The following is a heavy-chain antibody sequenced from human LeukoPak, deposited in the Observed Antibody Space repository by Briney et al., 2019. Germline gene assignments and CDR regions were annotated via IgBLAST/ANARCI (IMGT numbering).Heavy chain of an antibody. J-gene: IGHJ4*02. CDR3: ARELVVVPAALFDY. CDR1: GGSISSSNW. Sequence: SGTLSLTCAVSGGSISSSNWWSWVRQPPGKGLEWIGEIYHSGSTNYNPSLKSRVTISVDKSKNQFSLKLSSVTAADTAVYYCARELVVVPAALFDYWGQGTLVTVSS. D-gene: IGHD2-2*01. V-gene: IGHV4-4*02. CDR2: IYHSGST.